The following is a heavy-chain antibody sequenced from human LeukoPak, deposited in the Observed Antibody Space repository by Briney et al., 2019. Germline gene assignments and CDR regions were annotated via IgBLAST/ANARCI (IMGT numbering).Heavy chain of an antibody. CDR1: GFTFSSYS. D-gene: IGHD5-18*01. Sequence: GGSLRLSCAASGFTFSSYSMNWVRQAPGKGLEWVSYISSSGSTIYYADSVKGRFTISRDNAKNSLYLQMNSLRAEDTAVYYCARGRGYSYGTDYCGQGTLITVSS. V-gene: IGHV3-48*01. J-gene: IGHJ4*02. CDR3: ARGRGYSYGTDY. CDR2: ISSSGSTI.